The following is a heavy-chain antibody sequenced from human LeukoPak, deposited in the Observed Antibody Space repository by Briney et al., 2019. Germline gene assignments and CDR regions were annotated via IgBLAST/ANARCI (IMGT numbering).Heavy chain of an antibody. V-gene: IGHV3-74*01. J-gene: IGHJ4*01. Sequence: GGSLRLSCAASGFPFSSYWMHWVRQAPGKGLVWVSRINIDGSNTNYADSVKGRFTISRDNAKNTLYLQMDSLRAEDTAVYYCARCLGGAYDYWGHGTLVTVFS. CDR3: ARCLGGAYDY. CDR1: GFPFSSYW. CDR2: INIDGSNT. D-gene: IGHD1-26*01.